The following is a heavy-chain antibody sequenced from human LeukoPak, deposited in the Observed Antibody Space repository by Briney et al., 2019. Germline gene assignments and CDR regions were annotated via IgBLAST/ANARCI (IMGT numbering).Heavy chain of an antibody. Sequence: SETLSLTYTVSGGSMSSYYWSWIRQPPGKGLEWNGYIYYSGSTNYNPSLKSRVTISLDTYKNQFSLKLSSVPAAETAVYYCARSELRWFGGVNSGFDYWRQGTLVTVSS. V-gene: IGHV4-59*01. CDR1: GGSMSSYY. D-gene: IGHD3-10*01. CDR2: IYYSGST. CDR3: ARSELRWFGGVNSGFDY. J-gene: IGHJ4*02.